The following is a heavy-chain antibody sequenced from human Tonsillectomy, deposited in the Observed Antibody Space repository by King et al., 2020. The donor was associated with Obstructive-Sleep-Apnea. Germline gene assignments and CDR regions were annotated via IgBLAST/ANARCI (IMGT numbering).Heavy chain of an antibody. CDR3: AGERDIYGMDV. CDR2: ISYSGST. V-gene: IGHV4-39*07. Sequence: QLQESGPGLVKPSETLSLTCTVSGGSISSTSYYWGWIRQPPGKGLEWIGNISYSGSTYYNPSLKSRVTISVDTSKNQFSLRLSSVTAADTAVYYCAGERDIYGMDVWGQGTTVTVSS. J-gene: IGHJ6*02. CDR1: GGSISSTSYY.